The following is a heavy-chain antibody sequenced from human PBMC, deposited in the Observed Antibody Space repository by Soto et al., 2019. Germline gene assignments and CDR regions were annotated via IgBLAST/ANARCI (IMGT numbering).Heavy chain of an antibody. V-gene: IGHV1-46*01. CDR3: ARDLAAGDH. Sequence: QVQLVQSGAEVKKPGVSVKLSCRTSGYTFTHYYIHWVRQAPGQGLEWLANINPASGSTNDAHDLQGRVTLTMDTSTTTVYRELGGLIAENTAIFYSARDLAAGDHWGQGTLVTVSS. D-gene: IGHD3-3*02. J-gene: IGHJ4*02. CDR1: GYTFTHYY. CDR2: INPASGST.